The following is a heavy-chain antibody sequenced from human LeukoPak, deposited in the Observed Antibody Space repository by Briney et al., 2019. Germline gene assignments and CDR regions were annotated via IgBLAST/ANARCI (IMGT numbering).Heavy chain of an antibody. J-gene: IGHJ4*02. CDR2: INPSGGST. CDR3: VRDKMDRAVTGSLFDY. Sequence: ASVKVSCKASGYTFTYRHLHWVRQAPGQGLEWMGIINPSGGSTSYAQKFQGRVTMTRDMSTSTVYMELSSLRAEDTAVYFCVRDKMDRAVTGSLFDYWGQGTLVTVSS. D-gene: IGHD3-10*01. CDR1: GYTFTYRH. V-gene: IGHV1-46*01.